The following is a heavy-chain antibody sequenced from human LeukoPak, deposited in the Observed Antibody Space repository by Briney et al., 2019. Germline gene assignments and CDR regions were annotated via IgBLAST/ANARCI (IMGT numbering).Heavy chain of an antibody. CDR3: ASGGYDLFDF. CDR1: GGSISNYY. D-gene: IGHD5-12*01. V-gene: IGHV4-59*01. CDR2: IYYTGST. J-gene: IGHJ4*02. Sequence: SETLSLTCTVSGGSISNYYWSWIQQPPGKGLEWIGYIYYTGSTNYNPSLKSRVTISIDKSKNQFSLKLSSVTAADTAVYYCASGGYDLFDFWGQGTLVTVSS.